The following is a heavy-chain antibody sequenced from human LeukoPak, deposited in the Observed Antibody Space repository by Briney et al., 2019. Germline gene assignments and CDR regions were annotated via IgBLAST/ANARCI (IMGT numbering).Heavy chain of an antibody. V-gene: IGHV3-30*03. CDR1: GFTFSSYG. J-gene: IGHJ6*02. CDR3: ASTFFGVVEYYYGMDV. D-gene: IGHD3-3*01. Sequence: GGSLRLSCAASGFTFSSYGMHWVRQAPGKGLEWVAVISYDGSNKYYADSVKGRFTISRDNSKNTLYLQMNSLRAEDTAVYYCASTFFGVVEYYYGMDVWGQGTTVTVSS. CDR2: ISYDGSNK.